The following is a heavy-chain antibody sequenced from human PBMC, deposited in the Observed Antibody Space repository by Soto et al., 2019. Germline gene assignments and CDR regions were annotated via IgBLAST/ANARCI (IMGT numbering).Heavy chain of an antibody. V-gene: IGHV4-4*08. CDR2: MSLKGAT. J-gene: IGHJ4*02. D-gene: IGHD6-19*01. Sequence: QVRLQESGPGLVKPSETLSLTCTVSGGAVTAYYWGWVRLIPGKGLEWIGHMSLKGATKENPSLATRITIPVHKSKNQFSLRLSSVTAADTAVYYCTRDSGCHIDSWGQGTLVAVSS. CDR3: TRDSGCHIDS. CDR1: GGAVTAYY.